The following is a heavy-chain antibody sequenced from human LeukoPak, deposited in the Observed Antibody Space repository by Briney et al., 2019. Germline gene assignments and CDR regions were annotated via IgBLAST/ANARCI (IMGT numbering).Heavy chain of an antibody. CDR2: ISSSGNTI. D-gene: IGHD5-18*01. J-gene: IGHJ4*02. CDR3: TRDAGTRLKYSFGYGDY. V-gene: IGHV3-11*04. Sequence: PGGSLRLSCAASAFTFSDYYMSWIRQAPGKGLEWVSYISSSGNTIYYADSVKGRFTISRDSTKSSLYLQMNSLRAEDTAVYYCTRDAGTRLKYSFGYGDYWGQGALVTVSS. CDR1: AFTFSDYY.